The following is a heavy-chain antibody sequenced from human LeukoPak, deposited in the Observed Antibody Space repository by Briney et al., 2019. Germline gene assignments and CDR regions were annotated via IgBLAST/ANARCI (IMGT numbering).Heavy chain of an antibody. CDR2: INSDGSST. J-gene: IGHJ4*02. CDR3: ARVTKAYYDMPDY. D-gene: IGHD3-9*01. V-gene: IGHV3-74*01. Sequence: GGSLRLSCAASGFTFSSYWMHWVRQAAGKGLVWVSRINSDGSSTSYADSVKGRFTISRDNAKNTLYLQMNSLRAEDTAVYYCARVTKAYYDMPDYWGQGTLVTVSS. CDR1: GFTFSSYW.